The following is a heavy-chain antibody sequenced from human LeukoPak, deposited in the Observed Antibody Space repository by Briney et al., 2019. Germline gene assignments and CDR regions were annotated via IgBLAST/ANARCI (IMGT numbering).Heavy chain of an antibody. J-gene: IGHJ5*02. CDR1: GDSITNINYY. Sequence: SETLSLTCSVSGDSITNINYYWGWIRQPPGKGLEWIATVYYTATTYSNPSLKSRVTISVDSSKNEVSLKVTSVTAADTAVYYCARDPVAGTGTDTGGQGTLVTVSS. CDR2: VYYTATT. CDR3: ARDPVAGTGTDT. D-gene: IGHD6-13*01. V-gene: IGHV4-39*07.